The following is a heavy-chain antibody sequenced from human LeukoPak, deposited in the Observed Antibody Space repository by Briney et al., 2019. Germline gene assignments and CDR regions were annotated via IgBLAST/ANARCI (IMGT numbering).Heavy chain of an antibody. CDR1: GYSISSGYY. D-gene: IGHD1-7*01. V-gene: IGHV4-38-2*01. J-gene: IGHJ4*02. CDR2: IYHSGST. CDR3: ARHDWSYPYFDY. Sequence: SETLSLTCAVSGYSISSGYYWGWIRQPPGKGLEWIGSIYHSGSTYYNPSLKSRVTISVDTSKNQFSLKLSSVTAADTAVYYCARHDWSYPYFDYWGQGILVTVSS.